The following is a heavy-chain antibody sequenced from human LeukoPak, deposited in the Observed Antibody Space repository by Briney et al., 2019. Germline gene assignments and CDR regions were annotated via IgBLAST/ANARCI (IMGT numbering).Heavy chain of an antibody. Sequence: ASVKVSCKASGYTFTSYDINWVQQATGQGLEWMGWMNPNSGNTGYAQKFQGRVTMTRNTSISTAYMELSSLRSEDTAVYYCARDWGRGQYSSSSPPNYYFDYWGQGTLVTVSS. D-gene: IGHD6-6*01. J-gene: IGHJ4*02. CDR1: GYTFTSYD. CDR3: ARDWGRGQYSSSSPPNYYFDY. V-gene: IGHV1-8*01. CDR2: MNPNSGNT.